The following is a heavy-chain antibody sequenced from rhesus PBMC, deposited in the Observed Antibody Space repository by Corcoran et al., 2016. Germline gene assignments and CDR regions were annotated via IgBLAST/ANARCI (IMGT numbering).Heavy chain of an antibody. J-gene: IGHJ6*01. CDR1: GGSISSNY. CDR2: ITGSGGST. V-gene: IGHV4-173*01. CDR3: AREVGYGLDS. D-gene: IGHD1-44*01. Sequence: QLQLQESGPGLVKPSETLSLTCAVSGGSISSNYWSWIRQPPGKGLEWIGRITGSGGSTDYNPSLKSRVTILTATSKNQFSLKLSSVTAADTAVYYCAREVGYGLDSWGQGVVVTVSS.